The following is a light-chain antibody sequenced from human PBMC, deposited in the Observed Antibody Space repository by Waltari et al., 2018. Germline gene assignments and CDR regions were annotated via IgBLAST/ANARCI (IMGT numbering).Light chain of an antibody. CDR3: QQYFSTPWT. CDR1: QSLLYDSNNRNY. V-gene: IGKV4-1*01. J-gene: IGKJ1*01. CDR2: WAY. Sequence: IVVTQSPDSLAVSLGEGVTINCRSNQSLLYDSNNRNYLAWYQQKPGQPPRPLIYWAYMRQSGVPDRFTGSGSGTDFTLTISSLQAEDVAVYYCQQYFSTPWTFGHETAVEIK.